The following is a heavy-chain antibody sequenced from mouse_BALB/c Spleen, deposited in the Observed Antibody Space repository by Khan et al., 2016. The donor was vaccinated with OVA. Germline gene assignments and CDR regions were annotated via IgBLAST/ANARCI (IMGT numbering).Heavy chain of an antibody. V-gene: IGHV1S29*02. CDR2: YFPNSGGS. Sequence: VQLQQSGPEVVKPGASVKISCKASGYTFTDYNMDWVKQRHGESLEWIGYYFPNSGGSGYNQKFKTKATLTVDISSSTAYMDLRSLTSEDSAGYYCVRSGDGSFAFWGQGTLVTVSA. CDR1: GYTFTDYN. J-gene: IGHJ3*01. D-gene: IGHD1-2*01. CDR3: VRSGDGSFAF.